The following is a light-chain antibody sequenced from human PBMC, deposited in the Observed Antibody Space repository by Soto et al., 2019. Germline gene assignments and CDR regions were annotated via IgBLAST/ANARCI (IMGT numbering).Light chain of an antibody. CDR3: QQYNNWPLT. V-gene: IGKV3D-15*01. Sequence: DIMMTQDPATLSVSPGGGATLSCRASQSVTSNYLAWYQQKPGKAPRLLIHGISNRATGVPARFSGSGSGTEFTLTISSLLSQDFAVYFCQQYNNWPLTFGGGTKVDIK. J-gene: IGKJ4*01. CDR2: GIS. CDR1: QSVTSN.